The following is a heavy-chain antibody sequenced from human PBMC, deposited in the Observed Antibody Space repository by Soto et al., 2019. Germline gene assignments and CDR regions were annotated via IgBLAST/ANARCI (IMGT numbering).Heavy chain of an antibody. CDR1: GYTFTGYY. D-gene: IGHD6-19*01. Sequence: QVQLVQSGAEVKKPGASVKVSCKTSGYTFTGYYIHWVRQAPGQGLEWMALINPNSGDTNYGHKFQGRVTLTRDTSINTVYMEVTSLRFDDTAVYYCAVAVLPFEYWGQGTLVTVCS. V-gene: IGHV1-2*02. CDR2: INPNSGDT. CDR3: AVAVLPFEY. J-gene: IGHJ4*02.